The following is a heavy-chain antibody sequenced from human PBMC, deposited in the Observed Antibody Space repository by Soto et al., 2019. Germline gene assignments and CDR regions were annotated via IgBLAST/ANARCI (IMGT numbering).Heavy chain of an antibody. CDR2: IYYSGST. J-gene: IGHJ6*02. V-gene: IGHV4-59*11. Sequence: SSETLSLTCTVSGGSISSHYWSWIRQPPGKGLEWIGYIYYSGSTNYNPSLKSRVTISVDTSKNQFSLKLSSVTAADTAVYYCARAYTNLNPYGMDVWGQGTTVTVSS. CDR3: ARAYTNLNPYGMDV. CDR1: GGSISSHY. D-gene: IGHD3-16*01.